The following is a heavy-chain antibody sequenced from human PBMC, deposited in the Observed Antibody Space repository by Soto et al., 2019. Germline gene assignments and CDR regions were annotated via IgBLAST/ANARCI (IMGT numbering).Heavy chain of an antibody. J-gene: IGHJ6*03. CDR2: TYYRSKWYN. CDR3: ARKYSSRSGSYYGTDNLWYYYYYMDV. V-gene: IGHV6-1*01. D-gene: IGHD3-10*01. CDR1: GDSVSSNSAA. Sequence: PSQTLSLTCAISGDSVSSNSAAWNWIRQSPSRGLEWLGRTYYRSKWYNDYAVSVKSRITINPDTSKNQFSLQLNSVTPEDTAVYYCARKYSSRSGSYYGTDNLWYYYYYMDVWGKGSTVTVS.